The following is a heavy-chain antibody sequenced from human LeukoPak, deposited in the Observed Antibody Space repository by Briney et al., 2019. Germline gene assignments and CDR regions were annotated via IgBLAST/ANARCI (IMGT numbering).Heavy chain of an antibody. J-gene: IGHJ4*02. CDR3: ARDGSYCSGGSCYPNSYFDY. V-gene: IGHV3-7*03. CDR2: IKQDGSET. D-gene: IGHD2-15*01. CDR1: GFTFSNYW. Sequence: GGSLRLSCAASGFTFSNYWMTWVRQAPGKGLEWVANIKQDGSETYYVDSVKGRFTISRENVKNSLYLQMNSLRAEDTAVYYCARDGSYCSGGSCYPNSYFDYWGQGTLVTVSS.